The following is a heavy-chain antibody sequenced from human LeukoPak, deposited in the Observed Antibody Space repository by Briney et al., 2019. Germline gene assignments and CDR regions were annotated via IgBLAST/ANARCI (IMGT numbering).Heavy chain of an antibody. CDR2: IYYSGST. V-gene: IGHV4-39*01. J-gene: IGHJ4*02. D-gene: IGHD4-11*01. CDR3: ERPQRYSNYALDY. CDR1: GGSISGSSYY. Sequence: SETLSLTCTGSGGSISGSSYYWGWIRQPPGKGLEWIGSIYYSGSTYYKPSLKSRVTMSVDTSKNQFSLKLSSVTAADTAVYYCERPQRYSNYALDYWGQGTLVTVSS.